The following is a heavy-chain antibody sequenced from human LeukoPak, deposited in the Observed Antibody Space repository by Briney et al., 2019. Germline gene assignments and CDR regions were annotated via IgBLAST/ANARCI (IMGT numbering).Heavy chain of an antibody. J-gene: IGHJ4*01. CDR2: ISTSGST. D-gene: IGHD2/OR15-2a*01. V-gene: IGHV4-4*07. Sequence: SETLSLTCTVSGGSISSYYWSWIRQPAGKGLESIGHISTSGSTNYNPSLKSRVTMSVDTSKNQFSLKLSSVTAADTAVYYCARDSRPNKFDYWGQGTLVTVPS. CDR3: ARDSRPNKFDY. CDR1: GGSISSYY.